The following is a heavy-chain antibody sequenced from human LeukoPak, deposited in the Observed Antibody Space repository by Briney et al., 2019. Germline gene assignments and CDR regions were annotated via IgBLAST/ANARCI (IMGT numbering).Heavy chain of an antibody. J-gene: IGHJ4*02. CDR3: AREQTYSGSGIYTYFDY. Sequence: PSQTLSLTCTVSGGSISSGGHYWSWIRQPAGKGLEYLGRISSTGSTNYNPSLRSRVTISADTSKNHFSLKLTSVTAADTAVYYCAREQTYSGSGIYTYFDYWGQGILVTVSS. D-gene: IGHD3-10*01. V-gene: IGHV4-61*02. CDR1: GGSISSGGHY. CDR2: ISSTGST.